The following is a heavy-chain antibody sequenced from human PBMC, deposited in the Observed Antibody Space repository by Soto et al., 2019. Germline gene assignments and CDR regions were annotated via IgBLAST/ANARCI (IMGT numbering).Heavy chain of an antibody. Sequence: QVQLVQSGAEVKKHGASVKVSCKDSGYTFTSYDINWVRHATGQGLEWMGWMSPNSGNTGYAQKFQGRVTMASNTSISTAYMELSSLRSEDTAVYFCARGLRGDYCGQGSPVTVAS. CDR3: ARGLRGDY. D-gene: IGHD3-10*01. CDR1: GYTFTSYD. V-gene: IGHV1-8*01. CDR2: MSPNSGNT. J-gene: IGHJ4*02.